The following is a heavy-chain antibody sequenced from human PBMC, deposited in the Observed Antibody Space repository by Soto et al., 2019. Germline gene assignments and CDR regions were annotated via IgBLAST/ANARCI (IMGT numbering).Heavy chain of an antibody. CDR3: ARDLHSNYHFDY. D-gene: IGHD4-4*01. Sequence: LSLTCTVSGGSISSYYWSWIRQPPGKGLEWIGYIYYSGSTNYNPSLKSRVTISVDTSKNQFSLKLSSVTAADTAVYYCARDLHSNYHFDYWGQGTLVTVSS. CDR2: IYYSGST. V-gene: IGHV4-59*01. J-gene: IGHJ4*02. CDR1: GGSISSYY.